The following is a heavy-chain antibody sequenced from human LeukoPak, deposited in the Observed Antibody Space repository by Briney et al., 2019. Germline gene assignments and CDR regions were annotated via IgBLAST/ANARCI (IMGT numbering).Heavy chain of an antibody. D-gene: IGHD3-22*01. Sequence: SETLSLTCAVYGGSFSGYYWSWIRQPPGKGLEWIGEINHSGSTNYNPSLKSRVTISVDTSKNQFSLKLSSVTAADTTVYYCARVFYYLDIWGQGTMVTVSS. CDR1: GGSFSGYY. V-gene: IGHV4-34*01. CDR2: INHSGST. CDR3: ARVFYYLDI. J-gene: IGHJ3*02.